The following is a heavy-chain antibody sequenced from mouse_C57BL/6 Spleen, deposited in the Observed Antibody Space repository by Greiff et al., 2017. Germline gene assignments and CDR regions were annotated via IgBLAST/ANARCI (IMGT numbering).Heavy chain of an antibody. CDR3: ARPYYGSSSPYWYFDV. V-gene: IGHV1-18*01. D-gene: IGHD1-1*01. J-gene: IGHJ1*03. CDR1: GYTFTDYN. Sequence: EVQLQQSGPELVKPGASVKIPCKASGYTFTDYNMDWVKQSHGKSLEWIGDINPNNGGTIYNQKFKGKATLTVDKSSSTAYMELRSLTSEDTAVYYCARPYYGSSSPYWYFDVWGTGTTVTVSS. CDR2: INPNNGGT.